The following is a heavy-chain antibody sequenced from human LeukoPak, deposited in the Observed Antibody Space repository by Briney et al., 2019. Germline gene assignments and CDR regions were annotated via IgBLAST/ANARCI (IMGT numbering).Heavy chain of an antibody. Sequence: SETLSLTCTVSGGSISSYYWSWIRQPPGKGLEWIGYIYYSGSTNYNPSLKSRVTISVDTSKNQFSLKLSSVTAADTAVYYCARVAYYDSSGYYSPLGAFDIWGQGTMVTVSS. CDR2: IYYSGST. CDR1: GGSISSYY. V-gene: IGHV4-59*01. D-gene: IGHD3-22*01. CDR3: ARVAYYDSSGYYSPLGAFDI. J-gene: IGHJ3*02.